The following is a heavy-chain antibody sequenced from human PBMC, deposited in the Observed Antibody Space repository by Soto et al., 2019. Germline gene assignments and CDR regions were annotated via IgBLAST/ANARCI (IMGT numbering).Heavy chain of an antibody. D-gene: IGHD5-18*01. CDR1: GFTFSSYG. CDR3: AKDRSQYSYGLANSSGGYFDY. V-gene: IGHV3-30*18. J-gene: IGHJ4*02. CDR2: ISYDGINK. Sequence: GGSLRLSCAASGFTFSSYGMHWVRQAPGKGLEWVAVISYDGINKYYADSVKGRFTISRDNSKNTLYLQMNSLRAEDTAVYYCAKDRSQYSYGLANSSGGYFDYWGQGTMVTVSS.